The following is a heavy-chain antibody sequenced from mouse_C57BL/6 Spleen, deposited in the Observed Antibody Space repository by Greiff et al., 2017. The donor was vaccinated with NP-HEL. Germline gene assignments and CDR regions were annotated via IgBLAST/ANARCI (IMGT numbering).Heavy chain of an antibody. J-gene: IGHJ3*01. Sequence: VQLQQSGAELVKPGASVKLSCKASGYTFTSYWMQWVKQRPGQGLEWIGEIDPSDSYTNYNQKFKGKATLTVDTSSSTAYMQLSSLTSEDSAVYYCARYGNDFAYWGQGTLVTVSA. CDR1: GYTFTSYW. V-gene: IGHV1-50*01. CDR3: ARYGNDFAY. CDR2: IDPSDSYT. D-gene: IGHD1-1*01.